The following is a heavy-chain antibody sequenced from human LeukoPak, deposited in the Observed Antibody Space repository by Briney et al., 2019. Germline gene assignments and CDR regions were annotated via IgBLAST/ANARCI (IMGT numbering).Heavy chain of an antibody. CDR2: ITGSGGST. V-gene: IGHV3-23*01. CDR1: GFIFSSNA. J-gene: IGHJ4*02. Sequence: GGSLRLSCAASGFIFSSNAMSWVRQAPGKGLEWDSAITGSGGSTYNADSVKGRFTISRDNSKNTLYLQMNSLRAEDTAVYYCAKRGKTGTTPFDYWGQGTLVTVSS. CDR3: AKRGKTGTTPFDY. D-gene: IGHD1-7*01.